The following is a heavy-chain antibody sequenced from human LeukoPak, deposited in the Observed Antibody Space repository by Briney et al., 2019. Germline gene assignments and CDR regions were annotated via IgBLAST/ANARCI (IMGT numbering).Heavy chain of an antibody. D-gene: IGHD6-13*01. Sequence: GASLRLSCAASGVTVGNNYMIWVRQAPGKGLEWVSRIYSGGATNYADSVKGRFTISRDSSKNTLFFQLNSLRAEDTAVYYCARAPSAVALGTYGWGRETRVTVSS. CDR1: GVTVGNNY. J-gene: IGHJ4*02. CDR3: ARAPSAVALGTYG. CDR2: IYSGGAT. V-gene: IGHV3-66*01.